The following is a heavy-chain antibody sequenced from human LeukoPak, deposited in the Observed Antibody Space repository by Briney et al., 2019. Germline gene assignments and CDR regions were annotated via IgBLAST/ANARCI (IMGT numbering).Heavy chain of an antibody. CDR1: GFIFSSFE. CDR2: STSSDNI. CDR3: ARDRGSAAAGTWYYAMDV. V-gene: IGHV3-48*03. D-gene: IGHD6-13*01. Sequence: RGSLRLSCAASGFIFSSFEVNWVRQAPGKGLEWVSSSTSSDNIHYADAVKGRFTSSRDNAKNSVYLQMNSLRAEDTAVYYCARDRGSAAAGTWYYAMDVWGQGTTVTVSS. J-gene: IGHJ6*02.